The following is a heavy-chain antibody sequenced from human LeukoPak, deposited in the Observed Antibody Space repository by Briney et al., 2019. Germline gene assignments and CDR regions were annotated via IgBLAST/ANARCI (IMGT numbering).Heavy chain of an antibody. CDR3: ARGGVGATTYVWFDP. CDR2: INPSGGST. Sequence: ASVKVSCKASGYTFTNYYIHWVRQAPGQGLECMGIINPSGGSTRYAQKFQGRVTMTRYMSTSTVYMELSSLRSEDTAVYYCARGGVGATTYVWFDPWGQGTLVTVSS. J-gene: IGHJ5*02. V-gene: IGHV1-46*01. D-gene: IGHD1-26*01. CDR1: GYTFTNYY.